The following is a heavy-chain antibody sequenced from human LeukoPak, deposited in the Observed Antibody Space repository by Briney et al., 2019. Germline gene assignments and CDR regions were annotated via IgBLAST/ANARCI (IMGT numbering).Heavy chain of an antibody. D-gene: IGHD2-21*01. V-gene: IGHV1-46*01. J-gene: IGHJ4*02. CDR1: GYTFTSYG. Sequence: ASVKVSCKASGYTFTSYGISWVRQAPGQGLEWMGIINPSGGSTSYAQKFQGRVTMTRDTSTSTVYMELSSLRSEDTAVYYCARVPQRGVVVPYWGQGALVTVSS. CDR3: ARVPQRGVVVPY. CDR2: INPSGGST.